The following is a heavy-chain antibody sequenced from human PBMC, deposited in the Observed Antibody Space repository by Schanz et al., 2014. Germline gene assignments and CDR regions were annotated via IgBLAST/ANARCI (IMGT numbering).Heavy chain of an antibody. D-gene: IGHD1-26*01. CDR3: TGDINAYVGNDFDY. J-gene: IGHJ4*02. V-gene: IGHV1-2*04. Sequence: QVQLVQSGAEVKKPGASVKVSCKASGYTFSDYYIHWVRQAPGQGLEWMGRINPNTGGSNFAQKFQGCVTVTNDTSNSTVYIELNSRTSEDTAVYYCTGDINAYVGNDFDYWGQRTLVTVSS. CDR2: INPNTGGS. CDR1: GYTFSDYY.